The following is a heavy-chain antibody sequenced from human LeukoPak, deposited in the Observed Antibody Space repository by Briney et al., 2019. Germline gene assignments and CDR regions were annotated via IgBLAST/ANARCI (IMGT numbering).Heavy chain of an antibody. CDR2: ISYDGSNK. D-gene: IGHD4-17*01. Sequence: GGSLRLSCAASGFTFSSYAMRWVRQAPGKGLEGGAVISYDGSNKYYADSVKGRFTISRDNAKNTLYLQMNSQRAEDTAVYYCARSADYGDYSAFDIWGQGTMVTASS. J-gene: IGHJ3*02. CDR3: ARSADYGDYSAFDI. V-gene: IGHV3-30*04. CDR1: GFTFSSYA.